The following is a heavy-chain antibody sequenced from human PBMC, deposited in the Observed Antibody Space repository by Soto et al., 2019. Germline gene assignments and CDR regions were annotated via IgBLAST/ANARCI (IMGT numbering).Heavy chain of an antibody. D-gene: IGHD2-8*01. CDR2: INPNTGGT. CDR3: SVYFDDLQEASF. V-gene: IGHV1-2*02. CDR1: GYTFTRYS. Sequence: QVQLVQSGAEVKKPGASVKVSCRASGYTFTRYSVHWVRQAPGQGLEWMGWINPNTGGTRFAPKFEGRVTLTTDPSVRTVYMEVRSLRSDDTPVFYCSVYFDDLQEASFRGQGTLVTVTS. J-gene: IGHJ1*01.